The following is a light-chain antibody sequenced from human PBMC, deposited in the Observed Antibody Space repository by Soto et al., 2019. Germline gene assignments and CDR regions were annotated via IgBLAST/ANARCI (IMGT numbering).Light chain of an antibody. CDR3: SSYTSSSTLP. CDR2: EVS. CDR1: SSDVGGYNY. Sequence: QSALTQPASVSGSPGQSITISCTGTSSDVGGYNYVSWYQQHPGKAPKLMIYEVSNRPSAVSNRFSGSKSGNTASLTISGLQAEDEADYYCSSYTSSSTLPFGTGTKLTVL. V-gene: IGLV2-14*01. J-gene: IGLJ1*01.